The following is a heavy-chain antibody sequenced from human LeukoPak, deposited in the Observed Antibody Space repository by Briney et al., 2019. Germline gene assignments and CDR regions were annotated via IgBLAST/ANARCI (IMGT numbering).Heavy chain of an antibody. Sequence: GGSLRLSCAASGFSFSSYAMHWVRQAPGKGLEWVSGISSSGGDTPHADSVKGRFTISRDNSKNTLYLQMNSLRVEDTAMYYCARKVAGAAPFDSWGQGTLVTVSS. J-gene: IGHJ4*02. V-gene: IGHV3-23*01. CDR3: ARKVAGAAPFDS. D-gene: IGHD6-19*01. CDR1: GFSFSSYA. CDR2: ISSSGGDT.